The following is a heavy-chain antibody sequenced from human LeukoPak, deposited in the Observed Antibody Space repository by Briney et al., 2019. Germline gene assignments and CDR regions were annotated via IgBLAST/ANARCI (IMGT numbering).Heavy chain of an antibody. V-gene: IGHV3-48*03. CDR2: ISGSGTTI. CDR1: GFSLSSYE. Sequence: GGSLRLAWVASGFSLSSYEMSWVRQAPGKGLEWVSYISGSGTTIYYADSVKGRFTISRDNAENSLYLQMNILIPEDTAVYYCARAAATYTIGCYDDAFDIWGHGTMVTVSS. J-gene: IGHJ3*02. CDR3: ARAAATYTIGCYDDAFDI. D-gene: IGHD6-19*01.